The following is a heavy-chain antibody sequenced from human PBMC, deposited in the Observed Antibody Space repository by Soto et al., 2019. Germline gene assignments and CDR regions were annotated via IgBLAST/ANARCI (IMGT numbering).Heavy chain of an antibody. CDR3: ARGAIAAAGMGDYYYYGMDV. D-gene: IGHD6-13*01. V-gene: IGHV3-33*01. J-gene: IGHJ6*02. Sequence: GGSLRLSCAASGFTFSSYGMHWVRQAPGKGLERVAVIWYEGSNKYYADSVKGRFTISRDNSKNTLYLQMNSLRAEDTAVYYCARGAIAAAGMGDYYYYGMDVWGQGTTVTVSS. CDR1: GFTFSSYG. CDR2: IWYEGSNK.